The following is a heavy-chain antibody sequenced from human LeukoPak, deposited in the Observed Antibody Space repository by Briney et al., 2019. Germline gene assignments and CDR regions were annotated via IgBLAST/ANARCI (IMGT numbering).Heavy chain of an antibody. J-gene: IGHJ4*02. CDR1: GGSFSGYY. CDR3: ARDSMITFGGAGFHY. Sequence: SETLSLTCAVYGGSFSGYYWSWIRQPPGKGLEWIGEINHSGSTNYNPSLKSRVTISVDTSKNQFSLKLSSVTAADTAVYYCARDSMITFGGAGFHYWGQGTLVTVSS. V-gene: IGHV4-34*01. CDR2: INHSGST. D-gene: IGHD3-16*01.